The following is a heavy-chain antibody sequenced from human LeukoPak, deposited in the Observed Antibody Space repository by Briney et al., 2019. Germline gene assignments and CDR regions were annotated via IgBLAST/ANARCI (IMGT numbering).Heavy chain of an antibody. J-gene: IGHJ6*03. CDR1: GYTLTSYG. CDR3: ARAVATIQYYYYMDV. D-gene: IGHD5-12*01. CDR2: ISAYNGNT. Sequence: ASVKVSCKASGYTLTSYGISWVRQAPGQGLEWMGGISAYNGNTNYAQKLQGRVTMTTDTSTTTAYMELRSLSSDDTAVYYCARAVATIQYYYYMDVWGKGTTVTVSS. V-gene: IGHV1-18*01.